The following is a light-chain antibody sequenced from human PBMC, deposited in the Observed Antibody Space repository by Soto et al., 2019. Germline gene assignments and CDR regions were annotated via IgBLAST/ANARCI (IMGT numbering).Light chain of an antibody. V-gene: IGKV1-39*01. CDR2: AAS. J-gene: IGKJ4*01. CDR1: QSISSY. Sequence: DIQMTQSPSSLSASVGDRVTITCRASQSISSYLNWYQQKPGKAPKLLIYAASSLQSGVPSRFSGSGSGTDFTLTISSLQPEDFAAYYCQKYNSAPLTFGGGTKVDSK. CDR3: QKYNSAPLT.